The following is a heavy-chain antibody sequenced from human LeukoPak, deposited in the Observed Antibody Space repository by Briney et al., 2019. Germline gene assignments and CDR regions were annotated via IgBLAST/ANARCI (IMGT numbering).Heavy chain of an antibody. V-gene: IGHV3-53*01. Sequence: GGSLRLSCAASGFTVSSNYMSWVRQAPGKGLEWVSVIYSGGSTYYADSVKGRFTISRDNAKNSLYLQMNSLRAEDTAVYYCARVTHELYGGNSLDYRGQGTLVTVSS. CDR3: ARVTHELYGGNSLDY. J-gene: IGHJ4*02. CDR1: GFTVSSNY. D-gene: IGHD4-23*01. CDR2: IYSGGST.